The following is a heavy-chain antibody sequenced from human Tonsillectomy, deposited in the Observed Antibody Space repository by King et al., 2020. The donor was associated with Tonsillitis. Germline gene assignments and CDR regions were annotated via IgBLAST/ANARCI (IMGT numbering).Heavy chain of an antibody. V-gene: IGHV3-23*04. CDR3: AKDGHSSGWYYFDY. Sequence: VQLVESGGGLVQPGGSLRLSCAASGFTFSSYAMIWVRQAPGKGLEWVSCISNSGGNTYYADSGKGRVTISSDNSKNTLYLQMNSLRAGDTAAYYCAKDGHSSGWYYFDYWGQGTLVTVSS. CDR2: ISNSGGNT. J-gene: IGHJ4*02. CDR1: GFTFSSYA. D-gene: IGHD6-19*01.